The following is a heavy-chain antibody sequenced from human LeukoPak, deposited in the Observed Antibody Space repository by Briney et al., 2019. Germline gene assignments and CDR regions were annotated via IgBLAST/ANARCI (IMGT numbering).Heavy chain of an antibody. CDR3: ARHMDVFDI. J-gene: IGHJ3*02. V-gene: IGHV5-51*01. Sequence: GESLKISCKGEGYRFANYWIGWVRPMPGKGLEWMGIIYPGDSETRYSPSFQGQVTISADKSISTAYLQWSSLQASDTAMYYCARHMDVFDIWGQGTMVTVSS. CDR1: GYRFANYW. CDR2: IYPGDSET.